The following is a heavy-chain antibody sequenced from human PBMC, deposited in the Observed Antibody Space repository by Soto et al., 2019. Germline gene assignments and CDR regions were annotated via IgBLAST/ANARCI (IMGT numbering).Heavy chain of an antibody. CDR3: AKDLGYCSGGSCYSEGYFDS. CDR1: GFTFSGYG. V-gene: IGHV3-30*18. J-gene: IGHJ4*02. Sequence: QVQLVESGGGVVQPGRSLRLSCAASGFTFSGYGMHWVRQAPGKGLEWVALVSYDGSNKNYAASVKGRFAISRDNSKNTLYLQMNMLRTEDAAVYYCAKDLGYCSGGSCYSEGYFDSWGQGALVTVSS. CDR2: VSYDGSNK. D-gene: IGHD2-15*01.